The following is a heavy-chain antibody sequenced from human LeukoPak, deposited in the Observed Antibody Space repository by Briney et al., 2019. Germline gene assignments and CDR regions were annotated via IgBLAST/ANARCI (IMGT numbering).Heavy chain of an antibody. D-gene: IGHD5-18*01. Sequence: PSETLSLTCAVSGGSFSGYYWTWIRQPPGKGLEWIGEINHSGSTNYNPSLKSRVTISVDTSKNQFSLKLSSVTAADTAVYYCARGPSRYGYSPWGQGTLVTVSS. CDR3: ARGPSRYGYSP. V-gene: IGHV4-34*01. CDR2: INHSGST. CDR1: GGSFSGYY. J-gene: IGHJ5*02.